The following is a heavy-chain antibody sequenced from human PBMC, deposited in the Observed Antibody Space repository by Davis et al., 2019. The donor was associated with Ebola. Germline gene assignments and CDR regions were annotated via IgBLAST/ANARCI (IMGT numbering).Heavy chain of an antibody. CDR2: ISGSGNSI. V-gene: IGHV3-23*01. J-gene: IGHJ4*02. CDR1: GFTFTTYA. D-gene: IGHD2-2*01. Sequence: GESLKISCAASGFTFTTYAMTWVRQAPGKGLEWVSSISGSGNSIYHADSVKGRFTISRDNSKSTLYLQMNSLRVEDTAVYYCVRDVLAMRQLLPGYWGQGTLVTVSS. CDR3: VRDVLAMRQLLPGY.